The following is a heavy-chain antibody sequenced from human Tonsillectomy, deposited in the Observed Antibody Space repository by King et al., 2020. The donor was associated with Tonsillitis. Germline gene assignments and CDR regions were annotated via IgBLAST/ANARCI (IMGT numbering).Heavy chain of an antibody. CDR1: GFTFSDYY. CDR3: ARFMGELLYSFDY. V-gene: IGHV3-11*06. D-gene: IGHD3-10*01. J-gene: IGHJ4*02. CDR2: ISSSSSYT. Sequence: HVQLVESGGGLVKPGGSLRLSCAASGFTFSDYYMSWIRQAPGKGLECVSYISSSSSYTNYADSVKGRFTISRDNAKNSLVLQMKSLRAEDTAVYYCARFMGELLYSFDYWGQGTLVTVSS.